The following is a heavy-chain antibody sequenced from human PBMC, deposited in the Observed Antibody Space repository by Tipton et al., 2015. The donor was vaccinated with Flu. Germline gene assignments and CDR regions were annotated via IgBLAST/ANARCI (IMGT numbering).Heavy chain of an antibody. CDR2: MNPDGGNA. D-gene: IGHD3-16*02. J-gene: IGHJ6*04. CDR1: GYTLTNYD. V-gene: IGHV1-8*01. CDR3: AKSQNRASRYYGMEA. Sequence: QLVQSGAEVKKSGASVKVSCKASGYTLTNYDIIWVRQATGQGLEYMGWMNPDGGNAGYAQKFLGRITMTRDTSINTAYMELSSLISEDTAVYYCAKSQNRASRYYGMEACGKGPTVTVSS.